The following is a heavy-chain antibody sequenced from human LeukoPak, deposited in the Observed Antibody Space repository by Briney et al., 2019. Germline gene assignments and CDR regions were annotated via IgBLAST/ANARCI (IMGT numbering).Heavy chain of an antibody. CDR2: VYYSGTT. CDR1: GGSSSNYF. Sequence: SETLSLTCTVSGGSSSNYFWTWIRQPPGKGLERIGYVYYSGTTNYNPSLKSRATISVDTSKNQFSLKLSSVTAADTAVYYCAAAELGGIYSGSWRFDYWGQGTLVTVSS. J-gene: IGHJ4*02. D-gene: IGHD6-13*01. CDR3: AAAELGGIYSGSWRFDY. V-gene: IGHV4-59*01.